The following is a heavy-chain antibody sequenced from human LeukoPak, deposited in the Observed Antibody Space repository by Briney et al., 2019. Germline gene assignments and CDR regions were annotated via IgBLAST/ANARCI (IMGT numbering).Heavy chain of an antibody. CDR1: GFTFNDYS. V-gene: IGHV3-48*01. CDR2: ISSSSSTI. D-gene: IGHD3-16*01. J-gene: IGHJ4*02. Sequence: GGSLRLSCAASGFTFNDYSMNWVRQAPGKGLEWVSYISSSSSTIYYADSVEGRFTISRDNAKNSLYLQMNSLRAEDTAVYYCAREGGLDYWGQGTLVTVSS. CDR3: AREGGLDY.